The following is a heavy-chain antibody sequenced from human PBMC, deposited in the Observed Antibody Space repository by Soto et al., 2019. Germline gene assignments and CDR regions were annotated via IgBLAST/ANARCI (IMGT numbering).Heavy chain of an antibody. D-gene: IGHD2-15*01. CDR1: GFTFSDHY. J-gene: IGHJ6*02. CDR3: ARGKSIFYGMDV. V-gene: IGHV3-72*01. Sequence: GGSLRLSCAASGFTFSDHYMDWARQAPGKGLEWVGRTRNKANSYTTEYAASVKGRFTVSRDDSKNSLFLQMNSLRAEDTAVYYCARGKSIFYGMDVWGQGTTVTVSS. CDR2: TRNKANSYTT.